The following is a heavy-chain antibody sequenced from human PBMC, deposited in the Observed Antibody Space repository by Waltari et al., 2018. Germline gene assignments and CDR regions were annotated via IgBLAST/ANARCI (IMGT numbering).Heavy chain of an antibody. Sequence: QVQLVESGGGVVQPGRSLRLSCTASGFPFSSYAMYWVRQAPGKGLEWVAIISYDGSNKYYGDTVKGRFTISRDNSKNTLYLQMDNLTAEDTAVYYCARDSLPGTRWSYPHWGQGTLVIGSS. D-gene: IGHD2-15*01. V-gene: IGHV3-30-3*01. CDR2: ISYDGSNK. CDR1: GFPFSSYA. CDR3: ARDSLPGTRWSYPH. J-gene: IGHJ4*02.